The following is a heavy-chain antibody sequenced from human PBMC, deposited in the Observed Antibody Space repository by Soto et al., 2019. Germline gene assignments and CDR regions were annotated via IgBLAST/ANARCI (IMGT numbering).Heavy chain of an antibody. D-gene: IGHD3-22*01. CDR2: IIPIFGTA. J-gene: IGHJ4*02. V-gene: IGHV1-69*06. CDR3: ARRIYGGFDSSGLGGY. Sequence: GASVKVSCKASGGTFSSYAISWVRQAPGQGLEWMGGIIPIFGTANYAQKFQGSFTITADKSTSTAYMELSSLRSEDTAVYYCARRIYGGFDSSGLGGYWGRGTMVTVSS. CDR1: GGTFSSYA.